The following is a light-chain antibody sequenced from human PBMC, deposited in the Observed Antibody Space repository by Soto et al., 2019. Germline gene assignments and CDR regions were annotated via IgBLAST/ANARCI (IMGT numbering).Light chain of an antibody. CDR3: CSYAGSSTYV. Sequence: QSMLTQPASVSGSPGQSITISCTGTSSDVGSYNLVSWYQQHPGKAPKLMIYEVSKRPSGVSNRFSGSKSGNTASLIISGLQAEDEADYYCCSYAGSSTYVFGTGTKVTVL. V-gene: IGLV2-23*02. CDR2: EVS. J-gene: IGLJ1*01. CDR1: SSDVGSYNL.